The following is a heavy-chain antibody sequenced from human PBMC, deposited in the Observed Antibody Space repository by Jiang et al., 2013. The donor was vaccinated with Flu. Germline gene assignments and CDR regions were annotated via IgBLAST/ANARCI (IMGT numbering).Heavy chain of an antibody. Sequence: GLVKPSETLSLTCTVSGGSISSYYWNWIRQPPGKGLEWIGYIYYSGSTNYNPSLKSRVTISVDTSKNQFSLKLSSVTAADTAMYYCAGGWTGYSQYYFDYWGQGTLVTVSS. CDR3: AGGWTGYSQYYFDY. CDR2: IYYSGST. J-gene: IGHJ4*02. D-gene: IGHD3/OR15-3a*01. CDR1: GGSISSYY. V-gene: IGHV4-59*01.